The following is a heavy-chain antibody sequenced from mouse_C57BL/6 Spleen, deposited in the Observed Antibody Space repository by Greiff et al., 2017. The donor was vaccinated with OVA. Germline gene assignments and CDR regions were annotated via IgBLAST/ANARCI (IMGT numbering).Heavy chain of an antibody. V-gene: IGHV5-4*01. J-gene: IGHJ1*03. D-gene: IGHD1-1*01. Sequence: DVMLVESGGGLVKPGGSLKLSCAASGFTFSSYAMSWVRQTPEKRLEWVATISDGGSYTYYPDNVKGRFTISRDNAKNNLYLQMSHLKSEDTAMYYCARDQLLRYFDVWGTGTTVTVSS. CDR2: ISDGGSYT. CDR1: GFTFSSYA. CDR3: ARDQLLRYFDV.